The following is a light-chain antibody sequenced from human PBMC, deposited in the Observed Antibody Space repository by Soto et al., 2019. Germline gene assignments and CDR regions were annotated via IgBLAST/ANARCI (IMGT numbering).Light chain of an antibody. CDR1: QSLNNE. Sequence: DIQLTQSPSTLSASVGDRVTITCRASQSLNNELAWYQQKPGKAPNLLMYDASTLERGVPSRFSRTGSATEFTLTISSLQPDEFATYDCQQYHRSSITFGQGTRLE. J-gene: IGKJ5*01. CDR2: DAS. V-gene: IGKV1-5*01. CDR3: QQYHRSSIT.